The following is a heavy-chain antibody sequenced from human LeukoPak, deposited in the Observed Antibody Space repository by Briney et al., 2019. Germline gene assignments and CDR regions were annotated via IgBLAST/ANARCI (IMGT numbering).Heavy chain of an antibody. D-gene: IGHD6-13*01. Sequence: GGSLRLSCAASGFTFSGSAMHWVRQASGRGLEWVGRIRSKANSYATAYAASVKGRFTISRDDSKNTAYLQMNSLKTEDTAVYYCTTHLGGSSWTRDYWGQGTLVTVSS. CDR2: IRSKANSYAT. CDR3: TTHLGGSSWTRDY. J-gene: IGHJ4*02. V-gene: IGHV3-73*01. CDR1: GFTFSGSA.